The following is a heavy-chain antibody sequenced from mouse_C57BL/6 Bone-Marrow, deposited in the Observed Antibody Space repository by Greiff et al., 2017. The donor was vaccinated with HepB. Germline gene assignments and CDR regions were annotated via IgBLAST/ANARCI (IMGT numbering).Heavy chain of an antibody. CDR2: INPSSGYT. CDR3: ARPYSLRYYGSRYDFDD. CDR1: GYSFTRFW. V-gene: IGHV1-7*01. J-gene: IGHJ2*01. Sequence: QVQLQQSGAELAKPGASVKLSCKASGYSFTRFWLHWVNQRPGQGLEWIGYINPSSGYTEYNQKFKDKATLTAVKSSSTAYIQLSSLTYEDSAVHYCARPYSLRYYGSRYDFDDWGQGTTLTVSS. D-gene: IGHD1-1*01.